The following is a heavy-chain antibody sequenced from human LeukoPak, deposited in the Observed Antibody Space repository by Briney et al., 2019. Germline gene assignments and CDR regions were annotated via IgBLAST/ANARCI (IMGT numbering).Heavy chain of an antibody. D-gene: IGHD1-26*01. CDR1: GFTFSSYW. J-gene: IGHJ4*02. V-gene: IGHV3-74*01. CDR3: AREFRIVGATYPAY. CDR2: INSDGSST. Sequence: GGSLRLSCAASGFTFSSYWMHWVRQAPGKGLVGVSRINSDGSSTSYADSVKGRFTISRDNAKNTLYLQMNSLRAEDTAVYYCAREFRIVGATYPAYWGQGTLVTVSS.